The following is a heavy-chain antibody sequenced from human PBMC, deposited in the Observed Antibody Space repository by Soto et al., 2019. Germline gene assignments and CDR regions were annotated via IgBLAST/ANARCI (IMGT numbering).Heavy chain of an antibody. CDR1: GGSISSSSYY. CDR3: ARRRIVVTTNFDY. V-gene: IGHV4-39*01. Sequence: SETLSLTCNVSGGSISSSSYYWGWIRQPPGKGLEWIGHIFHTGSTYYNPSLKSRVTISVDASKNQFSLKLSSVTATDTAVYYCARRRIVVTTNFDYWGQGTLVTVSS. J-gene: IGHJ4*02. CDR2: IFHTGST. D-gene: IGHD1-26*01.